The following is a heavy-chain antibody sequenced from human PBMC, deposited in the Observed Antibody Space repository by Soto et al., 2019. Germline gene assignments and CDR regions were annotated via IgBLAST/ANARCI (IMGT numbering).Heavy chain of an antibody. CDR1: VGSISSYY. Sequence: SETLPLTCTVSVGSISSYYWSLIRQPPGKGLEWIGYFYYSASTNYNPSLKIRVTISVDTSKNQFSLKLSSVTAAHTAVYYCAREVGGCMDVWGKGTKVSVSS. CDR3: AREVGGCMDV. J-gene: IGHJ6*04. V-gene: IGHV4-59*12. CDR2: FYYSAST.